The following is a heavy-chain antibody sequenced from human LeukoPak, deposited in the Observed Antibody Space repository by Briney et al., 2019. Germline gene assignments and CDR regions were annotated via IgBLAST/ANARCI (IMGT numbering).Heavy chain of an antibody. CDR3: AKVSRQWELVYWFDP. CDR2: ISYDGSDN. CDR1: GFTFSNYG. J-gene: IGHJ5*02. D-gene: IGHD1-26*01. V-gene: IGHV3-30*18. Sequence: EGSLRLSCAAPGFTFSNYGMHWVRQAPGKGLEWVAVISYDGSDNYYADSVKGRFTISRDNSKNTLYLQMNSLRAEDTAVYYCAKVSRQWELVYWFDPWGQGTLVTVSS.